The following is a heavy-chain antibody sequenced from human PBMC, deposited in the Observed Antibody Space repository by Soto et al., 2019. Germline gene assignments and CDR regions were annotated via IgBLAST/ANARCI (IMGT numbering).Heavy chain of an antibody. D-gene: IGHD3-10*02. CDR2: IYYSGST. Sequence: QVQLQESGPGLVKPSQTLSLTCTVSGGSISSGDYYWSWIRQPPGKGLEWIGYIYYSGSTYYNPSLKSRVNLSVDPSKSQVPLKLSSGTAADTAVDSCARVQDPMVGGRVDYWGQRTLVTVSS. V-gene: IGHV4-30-4*01. CDR1: GGSISSGDYY. J-gene: IGHJ4*02. CDR3: ARVQDPMVGGRVDY.